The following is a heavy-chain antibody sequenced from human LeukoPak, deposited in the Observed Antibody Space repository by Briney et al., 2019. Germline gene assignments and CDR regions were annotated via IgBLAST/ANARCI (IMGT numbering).Heavy chain of an antibody. CDR2: ISGGGGST. CDR1: GFTFTSYS. Sequence: GGSLRLSCAASGFTFTSYSMNWVRQAPGKGLEWVSTISGGGGSTYYADSVKGRFTISRDNSKNTLYLQMNSLRAEDTAVYYCAKALGYFFDYWGQGTLVTVSS. D-gene: IGHD3-9*01. J-gene: IGHJ4*02. V-gene: IGHV3-23*01. CDR3: AKALGYFFDY.